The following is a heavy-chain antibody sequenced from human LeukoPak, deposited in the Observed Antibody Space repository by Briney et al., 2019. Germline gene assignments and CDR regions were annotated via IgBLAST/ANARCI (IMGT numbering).Heavy chain of an antibody. D-gene: IGHD3-10*01. CDR1: GFTFSNAC. CDR2: IKSKTDGGTT. J-gene: IGHJ4*02. V-gene: IGHV3-15*01. CDR3: MPEITMVRGVIHLIDY. Sequence: PGGSLRLSCAASGFTFSNACRVCVRQAPGKGREWVGRIKSKTDGGTTDYAAPGKGRFTISIDYAKNTLSLQMNSLKPEHTAVSYCMPEITMVRGVIHLIDYWGQGTLVTVSS.